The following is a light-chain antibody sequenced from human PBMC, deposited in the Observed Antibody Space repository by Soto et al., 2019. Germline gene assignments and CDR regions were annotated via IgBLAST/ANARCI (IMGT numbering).Light chain of an antibody. V-gene: IGKV3-20*01. J-gene: IGKJ1*01. CDR3: QNYDTSPT. Sequence: EIVLTQSPGTLSLSAGERATLSCRASQSVGSSYLAWYQQKPGQAPTVLIYGAYSRATGIPDRFSGSGSGTDFTLTISRLEPEDFAVYYCQNYDTSPTFGQGTKVEI. CDR1: QSVGSSY. CDR2: GAY.